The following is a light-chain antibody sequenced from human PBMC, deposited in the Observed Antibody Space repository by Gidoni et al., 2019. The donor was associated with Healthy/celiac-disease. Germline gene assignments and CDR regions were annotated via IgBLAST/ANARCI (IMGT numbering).Light chain of an antibody. Sequence: AIRITQSPSSLSASTGDRVTITCRASPGISSYLAWYQQKPGKAPKLLIYAASTLQSGVPSRFSGSGSGTDFTLTISCLQSEDFATYYCQQYYSYPLLTFGGGTKVEIK. CDR2: AAS. CDR1: PGISSY. V-gene: IGKV1-8*01. J-gene: IGKJ4*01. CDR3: QQYYSYPLLT.